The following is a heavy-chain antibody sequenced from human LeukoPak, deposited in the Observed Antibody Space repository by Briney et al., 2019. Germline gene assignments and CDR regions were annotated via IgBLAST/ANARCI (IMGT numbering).Heavy chain of an antibody. CDR1: GYTFTSFG. Sequence: ASVKVSCKASGYTFTSFGISWVRQAPGEGLEWVGWVSASNGHTNCAQKFKGRVTMTTDTSTTTAFMDLRSLTSDDTAVYYCARDHWNSDREFAFWGQGTLVTVSS. D-gene: IGHD1/OR15-1a*01. CDR2: VSASNGHT. V-gene: IGHV1-18*01. J-gene: IGHJ4*02. CDR3: ARDHWNSDREFAF.